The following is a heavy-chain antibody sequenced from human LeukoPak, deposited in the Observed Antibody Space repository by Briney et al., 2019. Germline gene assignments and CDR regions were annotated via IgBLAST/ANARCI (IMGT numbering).Heavy chain of an antibody. Sequence: ASVKVSCKASGYTFTGTYIHWVRQAPGQGLEWMGWINPNSGGTNYAQKFQGRVTMTRDTSISTAYMELSRLRSDDTAVYYCARDYYDSSGFGAFDIWGQGTMVTVSS. V-gene: IGHV1-2*02. D-gene: IGHD3-22*01. CDR2: INPNSGGT. CDR1: GYTFTGTY. J-gene: IGHJ3*02. CDR3: ARDYYDSSGFGAFDI.